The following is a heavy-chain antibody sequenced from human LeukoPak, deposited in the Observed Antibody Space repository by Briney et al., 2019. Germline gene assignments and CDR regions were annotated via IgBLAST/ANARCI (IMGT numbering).Heavy chain of an antibody. CDR3: ARRDTSSINDGFDI. J-gene: IGHJ3*02. CDR2: INLNSGGT. CDR1: GYTFTGYY. D-gene: IGHD6-13*01. Sequence: ASVTVSCKASGYTFTGYYMYWMRQAPGQGLEWVGWINLNSGGTNYTQKFQGRVTVTSDTSITTAYMELSRLTSDDTAVYYCARRDTSSINDGFDIWGQGTMVTVSS. V-gene: IGHV1-2*02.